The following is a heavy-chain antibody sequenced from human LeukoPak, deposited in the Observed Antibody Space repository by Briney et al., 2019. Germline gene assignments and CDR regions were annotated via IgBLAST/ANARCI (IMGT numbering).Heavy chain of an antibody. V-gene: IGHV4-34*01. CDR3: ARGYWFDP. J-gene: IGHJ5*02. Sequence: SEALSLTCAVYGGSFSGYYWSWIRQPPGKGLEWIGEINHSGSTNYNPSLKSRVTISVDTSKNQFSLKLSSVTAADTAVYYCARGYWFDPWGQGTLVTVSS. CDR2: INHSGST. CDR1: GGSFSGYY.